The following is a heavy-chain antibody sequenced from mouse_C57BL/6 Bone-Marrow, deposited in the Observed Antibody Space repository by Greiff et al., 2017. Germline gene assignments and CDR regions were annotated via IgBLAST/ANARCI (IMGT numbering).Heavy chain of an antibody. CDR3: ARNVGVAY. CDR2: IWTGVGT. D-gene: IGHD4-1*01. J-gene: IGHJ3*01. CDR1: GFSFTSYA. Sequence: VKLMESGPGLVAPSQSLSITCTVSGFSFTSYAISWVRQPPGKGLEWIGVIWTGVGTNYNSARKSRMSISKDNSKRQIFLKMNRLKTDDTARYDCARNVGVAYWGQGTLVTVSA. V-gene: IGHV2-9-1*01.